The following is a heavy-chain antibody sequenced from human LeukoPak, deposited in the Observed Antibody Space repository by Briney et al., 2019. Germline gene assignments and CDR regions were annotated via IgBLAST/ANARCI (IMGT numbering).Heavy chain of an antibody. D-gene: IGHD3-10*01. J-gene: IGHJ4*02. CDR1: GFTFDDYA. Sequence: PGGSLRLSCAASGFTFDDYAMHWVRHAPGKGLEWVSGISWNSGSIGYADSVKGRSTISRDNAKNSLYLQMNSLRAEDTALYYCAKDTHGYGSGSYYKAFDYWGQGTPVTVSS. CDR2: ISWNSGSI. V-gene: IGHV3-9*01. CDR3: AKDTHGYGSGSYYKAFDY.